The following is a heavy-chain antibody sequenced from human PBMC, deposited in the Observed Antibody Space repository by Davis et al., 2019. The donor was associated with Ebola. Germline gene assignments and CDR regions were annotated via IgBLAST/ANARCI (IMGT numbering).Heavy chain of an antibody. Sequence: MPSETLSLTCAVYGGSFSGYYWGWIRQPPGKGLEWIGEINHSGRTNYNPSLKSRVTISVDTSKNQVSLKLISVTAADTAVYYCARRHIYYDSSGYYHDAFDMWGQGTMVTVSS. CDR1: GGSFSGYY. V-gene: IGHV4-34*01. D-gene: IGHD3-22*01. CDR3: ARRHIYYDSSGYYHDAFDM. J-gene: IGHJ3*02. CDR2: INHSGRT.